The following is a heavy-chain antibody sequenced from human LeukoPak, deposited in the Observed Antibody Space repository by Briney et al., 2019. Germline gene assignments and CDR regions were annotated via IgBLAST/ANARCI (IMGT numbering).Heavy chain of an antibody. CDR1: GGTFSSYA. J-gene: IGHJ6*03. Sequence: SVKVSCKASGGTFSSYAISWVRQAPGQGLEWMGGIIPIFGTANYAQKFQGRVTITTDESTSTAYKELSSLRSEDTAVYYCARSTSPDDYYYYYMDVWGKGTTVTVSS. V-gene: IGHV1-69*05. CDR2: IIPIFGTA. CDR3: ARSTSPDDYYYYYMDV.